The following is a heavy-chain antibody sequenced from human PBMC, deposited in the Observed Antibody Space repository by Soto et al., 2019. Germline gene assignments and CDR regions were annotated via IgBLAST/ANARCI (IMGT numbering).Heavy chain of an antibody. J-gene: IGHJ6*03. V-gene: IGHV4-39*01. CDR2: IYYSGST. CDR1: AGFPRPSEHF. D-gene: IGHD4-4*01. CDR3: ARSYSSKHYYYYMDV. Sequence: SAGFPRPSEHFVCLLRLPKRKWLEWIGSIYYSGSTYYNPSLKSRVTISVATSKNQFSLKLRSVTAADTAVYYCARSYSSKHYYYYMDVWGKGATVAVSS.